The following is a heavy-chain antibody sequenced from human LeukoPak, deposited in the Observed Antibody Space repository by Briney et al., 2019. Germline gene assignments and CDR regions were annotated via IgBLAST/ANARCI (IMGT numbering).Heavy chain of an antibody. J-gene: IGHJ4*02. CDR1: GGSFSASY. CDR3: VGYAFWSGYVQ. Sequence: SETLSLTCAVYGGSFSASYWSWIRQPPGKGLEWIAEINHSGSTNYNPSLKSRVTISVDTSKKQFSLKLNSVTAADTAVYYCVGYAFWSGYVQWGQGTLVTASS. CDR2: INHSGST. D-gene: IGHD3-3*01. V-gene: IGHV4-34*01.